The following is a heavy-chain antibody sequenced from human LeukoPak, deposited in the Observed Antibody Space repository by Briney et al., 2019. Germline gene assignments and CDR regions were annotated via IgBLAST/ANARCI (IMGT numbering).Heavy chain of an antibody. CDR2: FSGGGVNI. J-gene: IGHJ4*02. D-gene: IGHD1-14*01. CDR3: ARLTGNHFDY. Sequence: PGGSLRLSCAGSGFSLRDYAVSWVRRAAGKGLEWVSIFSGGGVNIYYAESVRGRFTISGDISKNSLSLQMSSLKVEDTAIYYCARLTGNHFDYWGQGTLATVSS. V-gene: IGHV3-23*01. CDR1: GFSLRDYA.